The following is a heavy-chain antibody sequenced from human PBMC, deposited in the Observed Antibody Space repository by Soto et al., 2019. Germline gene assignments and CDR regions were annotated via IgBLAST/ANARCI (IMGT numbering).Heavy chain of an antibody. CDR2: ISGDGTKQ. CDR3: ARDSADNDNWQKTSPLTDY. Sequence: QVHLVQSGGGVVQPGRSLRLSCAASGFTFSNYYIQWVRQAPSKGLEWVAVISGDGTKQYYADSVKGRFTISRDNSKNTLYLQMNSLRLDDTAIYYCARDSADNDNWQKTSPLTDYWGQGTLVTVSS. V-gene: IGHV3-30-3*01. J-gene: IGHJ4*02. D-gene: IGHD1-1*01. CDR1: GFTFSNYY.